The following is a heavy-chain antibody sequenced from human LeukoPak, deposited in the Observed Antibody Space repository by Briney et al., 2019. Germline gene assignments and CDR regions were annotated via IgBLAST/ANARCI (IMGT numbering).Heavy chain of an antibody. D-gene: IGHD6-13*01. CDR2: IKQEGSEK. CDR3: ARDKGSGWYIYSYYGMYV. J-gene: IGHJ6*02. CDR1: GFIFSRYW. Sequence: GGSLRLSCAASGFIFSRYWVSWVRQAPGRGREWVANIKQEGSEKYYVASVKGRFTICRANRNNSLYLQMNRLRAADTAVYYCARDKGSGWYIYSYYGMYVWGQGSTVTVSS. V-gene: IGHV3-7*01.